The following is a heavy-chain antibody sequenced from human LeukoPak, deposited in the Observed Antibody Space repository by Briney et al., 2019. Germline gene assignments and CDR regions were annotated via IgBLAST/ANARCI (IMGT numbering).Heavy chain of an antibody. D-gene: IGHD3-22*01. Sequence: PSETLSLTCAVYDGSLSGYFWSWLRQPPGKGLEWIGEINHSGSTNYNPSLKSRVIISVDTSKNQFSLKLSSVTAADSAVYYCARDYYDSSGLDYWGQGTLVTVSS. CDR3: ARDYYDSSGLDY. J-gene: IGHJ4*02. CDR2: INHSGST. V-gene: IGHV4-34*01. CDR1: DGSLSGYF.